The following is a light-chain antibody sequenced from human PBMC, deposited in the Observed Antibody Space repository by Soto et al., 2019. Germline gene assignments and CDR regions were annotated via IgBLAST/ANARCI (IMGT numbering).Light chain of an antibody. CDR2: GAS. J-gene: IGKJ3*01. CDR1: QRVSASF. Sequence: EIVLTQSPGTLSLSPGERATLSCRASQRVSASFLAWYQQRPGQAPRLLIYGASSRATGIPDRFSGSGSGTDFTLTISRLEPEEFAVYYCQQYGTSPRFTFGPGTKVDIK. V-gene: IGKV3-20*01. CDR3: QQYGTSPRFT.